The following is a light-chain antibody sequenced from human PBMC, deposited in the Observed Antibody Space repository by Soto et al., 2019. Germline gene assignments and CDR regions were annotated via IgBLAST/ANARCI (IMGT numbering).Light chain of an antibody. CDR1: QSVSSSY. J-gene: IGKJ1*01. CDR3: QHYGSSPRA. CDR2: GAS. V-gene: IGKV3-20*01. Sequence: EIVLTQSPGTLSLSPGQRATLSCRASQSVSSSYLAWYQQKPGQAPRLLIYGASNRATGIPDMFSGSGSGTDFTLTISRLEPEDFAVYYCQHYGSSPRAFGQGTKVEI.